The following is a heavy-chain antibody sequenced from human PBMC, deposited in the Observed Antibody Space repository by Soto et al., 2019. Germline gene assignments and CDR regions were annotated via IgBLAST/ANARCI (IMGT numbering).Heavy chain of an antibody. CDR3: ATIDLVAPAARYVDV. CDR2: IYSGGST. CDR1: GFTVSSNY. Sequence: PGGSLRLSCAASGFTVSSNYMSWVRQAPGKGLEWVSVIYSGGSTYYADSVKGRFTISRDNSKNTLYLQMNSLRAEDTAVYYCATIDLVAPAARYVDVWGQGTTVTVSS. V-gene: IGHV3-53*01. J-gene: IGHJ6*02. D-gene: IGHD2-2*01.